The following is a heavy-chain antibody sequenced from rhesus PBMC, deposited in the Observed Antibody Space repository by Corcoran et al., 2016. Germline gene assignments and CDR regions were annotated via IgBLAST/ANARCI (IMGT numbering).Heavy chain of an antibody. D-gene: IGHD2-27*01. V-gene: IGHV1-111*02. CDR2: GDPEEGEA. J-gene: IGHJ4*01. CDR1: GYTFTDYY. Sequence: EVQLVQSGAEVKKPGASVQISCKASGYTFTDYYLHWVRQAPGKGLEWMGRGDPEEGEAIHAQKFQDRVTITAETATDTAYMELSSRRSEDTAVYYWATGVVFTANYLDYWGQGVLVTVSA. CDR3: ATGVVFTANYLDY.